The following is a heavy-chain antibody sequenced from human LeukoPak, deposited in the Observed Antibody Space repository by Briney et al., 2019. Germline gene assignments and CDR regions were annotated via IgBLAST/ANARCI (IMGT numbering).Heavy chain of an antibody. CDR3: VRISWRAYYTDY. D-gene: IGHD3-3*01. J-gene: IGHJ4*02. Sequence: SETLSLTCTVSGGSVSSSSYYWGWIRQPPGKGLEYIGSLYYSGSTYYNPSLKSRVTISVDTSKNQFSLKLYSVTAADTAVYYCVRISWRAYYTDYWGQGTLVTVSS. CDR1: GGSVSSSSYY. CDR2: LYYSGST. V-gene: IGHV4-39*01.